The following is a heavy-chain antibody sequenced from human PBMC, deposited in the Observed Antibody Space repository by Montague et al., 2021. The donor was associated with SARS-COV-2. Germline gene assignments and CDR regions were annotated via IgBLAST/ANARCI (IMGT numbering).Heavy chain of an antibody. V-gene: IGHV4-39*01. Sequence: SETLSLTCTVSGGSVSSGTYYWSWIRHPPGKGLEWIGCTNYSGKSDHYLSLKSRVTIYVDTSKNQFSLQLGSVTAADTAVYYCARPPPYYDLLTGKPFDVWGQGTMVTVSS. CDR1: GGSVSSGTYY. CDR2: TNYSGKS. D-gene: IGHD3-9*01. J-gene: IGHJ3*01. CDR3: ARPPPYYDLLTGKPFDV.